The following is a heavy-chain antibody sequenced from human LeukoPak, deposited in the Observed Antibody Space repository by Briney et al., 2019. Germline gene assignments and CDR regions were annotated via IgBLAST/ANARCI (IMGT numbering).Heavy chain of an antibody. Sequence: GGSLRLSCAASGFTFEDYTMHWVRHAPGKGLEWVSLISWDGGSTYYADSAKGRFTISRDNSKNSLYLQMNSLRTEDTALYYCAKDIGSSSGWYFDYWGQGTLVTVSS. J-gene: IGHJ4*02. CDR3: AKDIGSSSGWYFDY. CDR1: GFTFEDYT. V-gene: IGHV3-43*01. CDR2: ISWDGGST. D-gene: IGHD6-19*01.